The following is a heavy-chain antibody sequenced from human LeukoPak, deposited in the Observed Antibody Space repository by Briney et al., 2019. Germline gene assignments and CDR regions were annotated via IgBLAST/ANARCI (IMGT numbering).Heavy chain of an antibody. CDR3: ATRSGYDFWSGYYPIPYYYYGMDV. V-gene: IGHV1-8*01. J-gene: IGHJ6*02. CDR1: GYTFTSYD. Sequence: GSVKVSGKASGYTFTSYDINWVRQAPGEGGEGVGGRNPKSGNTGYAQKFQGRGTMTRNSQIITDYMELSGLRSEDTAVYYCATRSGYDFWSGYYPIPYYYYGMDVWGQGTTVTVSS. D-gene: IGHD3-3*01. CDR2: RNPKSGNT.